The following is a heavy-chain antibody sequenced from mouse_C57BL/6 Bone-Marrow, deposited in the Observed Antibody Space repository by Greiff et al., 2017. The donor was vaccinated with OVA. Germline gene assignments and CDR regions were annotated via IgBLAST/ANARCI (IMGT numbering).Heavy chain of an antibody. V-gene: IGHV1-50*01. CDR2: IDPSDSYT. Sequence: QVQLQQPGAELVKPGASVKLSCKASGYTFTSYWMQWVKQRPGQGLEWIGEIDPSDSYTNYNQKFKGKATLTVDTSSSTAYMQLSSLTSEDSAVYFCARWKLRWILWFAYWGQGTLVTVSA. CDR3: ARWKLRWILWFAY. J-gene: IGHJ3*01. D-gene: IGHD2-3*01. CDR1: GYTFTSYW.